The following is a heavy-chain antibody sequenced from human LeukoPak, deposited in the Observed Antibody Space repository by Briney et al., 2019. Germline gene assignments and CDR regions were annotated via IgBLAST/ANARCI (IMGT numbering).Heavy chain of an antibody. J-gene: IGHJ5*02. CDR1: GFTVSSNY. CDR3: AKPEYSSSPNWFDP. D-gene: IGHD6-13*01. V-gene: IGHV3-53*05. Sequence: GGSLRLSCAASGFTVSSNYMSWVRQAPGKGLEWVSVIYSGGSTYYADSVKGRFTISRDNSKNTLYLQMNSLRAEDTAVYYCAKPEYSSSPNWFDPWGQGTLVTVSS. CDR2: IYSGGST.